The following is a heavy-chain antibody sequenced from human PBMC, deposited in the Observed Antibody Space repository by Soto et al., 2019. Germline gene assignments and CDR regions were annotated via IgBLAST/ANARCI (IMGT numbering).Heavy chain of an antibody. CDR1: RNIFSDHG. Sequence: GGSLRLSCAAPRNIFSDHGMHWVRQAPGKGLEWVAVISFDGSKKYYAESVKGRFTISRDNSKNTFYLQMNSLREEDTAVYYCAKDGGLRFLEWPSNWFDPWGQGTLVTVSS. CDR2: ISFDGSKK. CDR3: AKDGGLRFLEWPSNWFDP. D-gene: IGHD3-3*01. V-gene: IGHV3-30*18. J-gene: IGHJ5*02.